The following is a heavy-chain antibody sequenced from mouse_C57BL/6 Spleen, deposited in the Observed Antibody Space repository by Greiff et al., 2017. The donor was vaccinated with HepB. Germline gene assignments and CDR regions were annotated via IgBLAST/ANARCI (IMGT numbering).Heavy chain of an antibody. D-gene: IGHD2-5*01. CDR1: GFTFSDYY. CDR3: AREGDSNSFAY. CDR2: INYDGSST. J-gene: IGHJ3*01. V-gene: IGHV5-16*01. Sequence: EVQLVESEGGLVQPGSSMKLSCTASGFTFSDYYMAWVRQVPEKGLEWVANINYDGSSTYYLDSLKSRFIISRDNAKNILYLQMSSLKSEDTATYYCAREGDSNSFAYWGQGTLVTVSA.